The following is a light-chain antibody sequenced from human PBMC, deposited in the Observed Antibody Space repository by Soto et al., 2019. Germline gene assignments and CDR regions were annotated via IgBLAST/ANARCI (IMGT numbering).Light chain of an antibody. V-gene: IGKV3-20*01. CDR1: LSVSTSQ. J-gene: IGKJ1*01. Sequence: EIVLTQSPGTLSLSPGERATLSCRASLSVSTSQLAWYQQKPGQAPRLLIFGASSRATGIPDRFRGSGSGTDFTLTISRLEPEDFAVYYCQLYGSSPRTFGQGTKVEIK. CDR3: QLYGSSPRT. CDR2: GAS.